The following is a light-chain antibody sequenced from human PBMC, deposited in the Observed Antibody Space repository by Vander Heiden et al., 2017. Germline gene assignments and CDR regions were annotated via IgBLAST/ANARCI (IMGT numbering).Light chain of an antibody. CDR3: QQRSNGPPWMT. CDR1: QSVSSY. CDR2: DAS. V-gene: IGKV3-11*01. Sequence: EIVLTQSPATLSLSPGERATLSCRASQSVSSYLAWYQQKPGQAPRLLIYDASNRATGIPARFSGSGSGTDFTLTISSLEPEDFAVYYSQQRSNGPPWMTFGGGTKVEIK. J-gene: IGKJ4*01.